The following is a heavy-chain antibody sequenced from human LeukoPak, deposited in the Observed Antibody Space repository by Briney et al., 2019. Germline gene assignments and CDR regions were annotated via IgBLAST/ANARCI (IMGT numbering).Heavy chain of an antibody. CDR3: ARGVLMVYAPYYFDY. V-gene: IGHV1-69*05. J-gene: IGHJ4*02. CDR2: IIPIFGTA. Sequence: SVKVSCKASGGTFSSYAISWVRQAPGQGLEWMGGIIPIFGTANYAEQFQGRVTITTDESTSTAYMELSSLRSEDTAVYYCARGVLMVYAPYYFDYWGQGTLVTVSS. D-gene: IGHD2-8*01. CDR1: GGTFSSYA.